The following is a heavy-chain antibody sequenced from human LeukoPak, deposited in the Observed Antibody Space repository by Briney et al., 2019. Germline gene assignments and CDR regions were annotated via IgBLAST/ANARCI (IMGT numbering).Heavy chain of an antibody. J-gene: IGHJ4*02. V-gene: IGHV4-34*01. CDR2: INHSGST. D-gene: IGHD2-2*01. CDR3: ARQFGRCGSTSCYSDY. Sequence: PSETLSLTCAVYGGSFSGYYWSWIRQPPGKGLEWIGEINHSGSTNYNPSLKSRVTISVDTSKNQFSLKLSSVTAAGTAVYYCARQFGRCGSTSCYSDYWGQGTLVTVSS. CDR1: GGSFSGYY.